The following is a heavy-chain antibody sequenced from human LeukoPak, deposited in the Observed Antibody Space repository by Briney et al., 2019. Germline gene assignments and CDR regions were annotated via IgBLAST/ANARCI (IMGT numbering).Heavy chain of an antibody. V-gene: IGHV5-51*01. J-gene: IGHJ5*02. CDR1: GDHFSTSW. CDR2: IFLVDSDN. D-gene: IGHD2-2*01. Sequence: GESLKISCQVPGDHFSTSWIGWVRQVPGKGLDWTGIIFLVDSDNSYSTSFQGHVTFSVDNPTTTAYRNWSSLRASDTAIYFCATHALPRYASTQPFGAWGQGTLVTVSS. CDR3: ATHALPRYASTQPFGA.